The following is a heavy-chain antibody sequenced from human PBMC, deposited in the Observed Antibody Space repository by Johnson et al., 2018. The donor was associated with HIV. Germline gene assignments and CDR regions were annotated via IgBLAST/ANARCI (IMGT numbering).Heavy chain of an antibody. V-gene: IGHV3-30-3*01. CDR3: ASVYYDILTGYYYDALAI. Sequence: QEQLVESGGALVQPGGSLRLSCAASGFIFSSYAMHWVRQAPGKGLEWVALISYDGSTKYHADSVKGRFTISRDNSKSTLYLQMNSLRPEDTAVYYCASVYYDILTGYYYDALAIWGRGTMVTVSS. D-gene: IGHD3-9*01. CDR2: ISYDGSTK. CDR1: GFIFSSYA. J-gene: IGHJ3*02.